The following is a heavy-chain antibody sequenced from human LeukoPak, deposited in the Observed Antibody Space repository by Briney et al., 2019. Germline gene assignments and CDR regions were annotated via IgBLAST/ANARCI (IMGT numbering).Heavy chain of an antibody. CDR1: GYTFGDYG. J-gene: IGHJ6*02. CDR3: ARDQILRFLEVDYYYYGMDV. CDR2: INPSGGSP. Sequence: ASVKVSCKASGYTFGDYGISWVRQAPGQGLEWMGIINPSGGSPSYAQKFQGRVTMTTDTSTSTVYMEVSSLRSEDTAVYYCARDQILRFLEVDYYYYGMDVWGQGTTVTVSS. V-gene: IGHV1-46*01. D-gene: IGHD3-3*01.